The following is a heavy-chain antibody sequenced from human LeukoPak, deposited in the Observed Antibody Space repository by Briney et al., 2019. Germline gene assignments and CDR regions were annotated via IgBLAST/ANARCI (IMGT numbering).Heavy chain of an antibody. D-gene: IGHD3-9*01. CDR1: GFTFSSYA. Sequence: GGSLRLSCAASGFTFSSYAMHWVRQAPGKGLEWVAVISYDGSNKYYADSVKGRFTISRDNSKNTLYLQMNSLRAEDTAVYYCAKYEEFDPITPIDYWGQGTLVTVSS. CDR2: ISYDGSNK. CDR3: AKYEEFDPITPIDY. V-gene: IGHV3-30-3*02. J-gene: IGHJ4*02.